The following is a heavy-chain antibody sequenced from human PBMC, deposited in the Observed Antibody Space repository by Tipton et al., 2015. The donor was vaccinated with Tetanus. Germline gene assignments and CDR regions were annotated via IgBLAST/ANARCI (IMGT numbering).Heavy chain of an antibody. V-gene: IGHV4-30-2*01. J-gene: IGHJ6*02. D-gene: IGHD2-2*01. CDR3: SRALGSTDPQQPGVYFFYYYGMDV. CDR2: IFHSGST. Sequence: TLSLTCNVSGDSISRGSYTWSWIRQRPGKGLEWIGYIFHSGSTSYNPSLKSRVTISLDRSKNQFSLSLRSVTAADTAVYFCSRALGSTDPQQPGVYFFYYYGMDVWGHGTTVTVSS. CDR1: GDSISRGSYT.